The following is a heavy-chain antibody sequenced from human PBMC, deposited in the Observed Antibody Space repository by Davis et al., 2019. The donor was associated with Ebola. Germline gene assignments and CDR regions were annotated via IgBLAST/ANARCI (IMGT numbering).Heavy chain of an antibody. Sequence: GESLKISCAASGFTVSSNYMSWVRQAPGKGLEWVSVIYSGGSTYYADSVKGRFTISRDNSKNTLYLQMNSLRAEDTAVYYCARADSSGYYRGLFDYWGQGTLVTVSS. J-gene: IGHJ4*02. CDR2: IYSGGST. CDR1: GFTVSSNY. V-gene: IGHV3-53*01. CDR3: ARADSSGYYRGLFDY. D-gene: IGHD3-22*01.